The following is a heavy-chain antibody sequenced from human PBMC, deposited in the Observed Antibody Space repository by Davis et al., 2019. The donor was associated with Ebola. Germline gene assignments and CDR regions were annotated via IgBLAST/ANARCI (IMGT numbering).Heavy chain of an antibody. Sequence: SETLSLTCAVYGRSFSSYYWSWIRQPPGKGLEWIGEINHSGSTNYNPSLKSGVTISVDTSKNQFSLKLSSVTAADTAVYYCASSSWSYYYYGMDVWGQGTTVTVSS. J-gene: IGHJ6*02. CDR3: ASSSWSYYYYGMDV. D-gene: IGHD6-13*01. CDR1: GRSFSSYY. CDR2: INHSGST. V-gene: IGHV4-34*01.